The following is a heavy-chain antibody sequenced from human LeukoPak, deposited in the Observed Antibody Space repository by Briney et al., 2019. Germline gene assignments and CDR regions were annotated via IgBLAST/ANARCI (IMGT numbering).Heavy chain of an antibody. Sequence: GGSLRLSCAASGFTFSSYAMSWVRQAPGKGLEWVSATSGTSGRTYYADSVKGRFTISRDNAKNSLYLQMNSLRAEDTAVYYCAREEWELLRYYYYYMDVWGKGTTVTVSS. CDR3: AREEWELLRYYYYYMDV. V-gene: IGHV3-23*01. D-gene: IGHD1-26*01. CDR1: GFTFSSYA. CDR2: TSGTSGRT. J-gene: IGHJ6*03.